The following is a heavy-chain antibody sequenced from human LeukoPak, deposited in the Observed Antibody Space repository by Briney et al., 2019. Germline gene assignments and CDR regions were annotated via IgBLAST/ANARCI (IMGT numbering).Heavy chain of an antibody. J-gene: IGHJ4*02. CDR1: GYSFTNYW. D-gene: IGHD1-26*01. CDR3: ARFLSGNYSDC. V-gene: IGHV5-51*01. CDR2: IYPGDSDT. Sequence: GESLKISCKGSGYSFTNYWIGWVRQMPGKGLEWMGIIYPGDSDTKYSPSFQGQVTISADKSISTAYLQWSSLKASGTAMYYCARFLSGNYSDCWGQGTLVTVSS.